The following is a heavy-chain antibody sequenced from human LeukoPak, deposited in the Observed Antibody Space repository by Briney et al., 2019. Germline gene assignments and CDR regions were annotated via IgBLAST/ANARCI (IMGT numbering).Heavy chain of an antibody. CDR2: IRQDGSEK. CDR1: GFTFSSYW. Sequence: GGSLRLSCAASGFTFSSYWMSWIRQAPGKGLEWVANIRQDGSEKYYVDSVKGRFTISRDNAKNSLYLQMNSLRAEDTAVYYCARARVIAAPGAFDYWGQGTLVTVYS. D-gene: IGHD6-13*01. V-gene: IGHV3-7*05. J-gene: IGHJ4*02. CDR3: ARARVIAAPGAFDY.